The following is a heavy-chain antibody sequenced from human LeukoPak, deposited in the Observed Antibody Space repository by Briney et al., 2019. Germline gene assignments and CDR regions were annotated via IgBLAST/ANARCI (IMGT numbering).Heavy chain of an antibody. Sequence: GGSLRLSCAASGFTFSSYDMHWVRQATGKGLEWGSAIGTAGDTYYPGSVEGRFTISRENAKNSLYLQMNSLRAGETAVYYCARAGRYCSGGSCYMDYWGQGTLVTVSS. CDR3: ARAGRYCSGGSCYMDY. V-gene: IGHV3-13*01. J-gene: IGHJ4*02. CDR2: IGTAGDT. CDR1: GFTFSSYD. D-gene: IGHD2-15*01.